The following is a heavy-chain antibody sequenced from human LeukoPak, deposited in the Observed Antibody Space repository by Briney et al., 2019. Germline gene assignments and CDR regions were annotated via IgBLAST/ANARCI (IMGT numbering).Heavy chain of an antibody. CDR1: GFTVSNYY. CDR3: VRELSFRYSGTGYFDY. CDR2: IYSGGDA. D-gene: IGHD1-26*01. J-gene: IGHJ4*02. V-gene: IGHV3-53*01. Sequence: GGSLRLSCAASGFTVSNYYMNWVRQAPGKGLEWVSVIYSGGDAYYADSVKGRFTISTDNSKNTLYLQMNSLRDEDTAVYYCVRELSFRYSGTGYFDYWGQGTLVTVSS.